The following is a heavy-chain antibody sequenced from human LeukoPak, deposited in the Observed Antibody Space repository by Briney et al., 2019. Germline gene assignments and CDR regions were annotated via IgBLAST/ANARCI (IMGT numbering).Heavy chain of an antibody. CDR3: AREGGGYGGNAGYYFDY. CDR2: ISYDGSNK. D-gene: IGHD4-23*01. J-gene: IGHJ4*02. V-gene: IGHV3-30-3*01. Sequence: GGSLRLSCAASGFTFSSYAMHWVRQAPGKGLEWVAVISYDGSNKYYADSVKSRFTISRDNSKNTLYLQMNSLRAEDTAVYYCAREGGGYGGNAGYYFDYWGQGTLVTVSS. CDR1: GFTFSSYA.